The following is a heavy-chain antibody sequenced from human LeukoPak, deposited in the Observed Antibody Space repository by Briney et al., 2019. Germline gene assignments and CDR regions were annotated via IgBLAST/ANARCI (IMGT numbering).Heavy chain of an antibody. CDR1: GYTFTRYG. Sequence: ASVKVSCKASGYTFTRYGISWVRQPPGQGLEWMGWISAYNGNTNYAQKLQGRVTMTTGTSTSTAYMELRSLRSDDTAVYYCARLIRELEGNWFDPWGQGTLVTVSS. V-gene: IGHV1-18*01. D-gene: IGHD3-10*01. CDR3: ARLIRELEGNWFDP. J-gene: IGHJ5*02. CDR2: ISAYNGNT.